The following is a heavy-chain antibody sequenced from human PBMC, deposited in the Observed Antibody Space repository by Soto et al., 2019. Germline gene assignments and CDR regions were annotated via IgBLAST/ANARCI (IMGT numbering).Heavy chain of an antibody. CDR1: GFTFSSYA. D-gene: IGHD4-4*01. CDR3: ARVLGGMATVPFDY. J-gene: IGHJ4*02. V-gene: IGHV3-30-3*01. CDR2: ISYEGSNK. Sequence: GGSLRLSCAASGFTFSSYAMHWVRQAPGTGLEWVAVISYEGSNKYYADSVKGRFTISRDNSKNTLYLQMNSLRTEDTAVYYCARVLGGMATVPFDYWGQGALVTVS.